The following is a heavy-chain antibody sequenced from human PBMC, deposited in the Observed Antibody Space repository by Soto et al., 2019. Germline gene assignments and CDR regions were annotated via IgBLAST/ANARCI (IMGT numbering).Heavy chain of an antibody. CDR3: ARSSPSSALAY. V-gene: IGHV1-2*04. D-gene: IGHD6-6*01. CDR2: INPNSGGT. J-gene: IGHJ4*02. CDR1: GYTFTGYY. Sequence: ASVKVSCKASGYTFTGYYMHWVRQAPGQGLEWMGWINPNSGGTNYAQKFQGWVTMTRDTSISTSYMELSRLRSDDTAVYYCARSSPSSALAYWGQGTLVTVSS.